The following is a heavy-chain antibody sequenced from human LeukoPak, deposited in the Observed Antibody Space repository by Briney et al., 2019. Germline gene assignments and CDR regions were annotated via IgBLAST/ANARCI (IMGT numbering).Heavy chain of an antibody. CDR2: ISWNSGSI. CDR3: AKGMLGYCSSTSCHDAFDI. Sequence: QAGGSLRLSCAASGFTFDDYAMHWVRHAPGKGLEWVSGISWNSGSIGYADSVKGRFTISRDNAKNSLYLQMNSLRAEDTALYYCAKGMLGYCSSTSCHDAFDIWGQGTMVTVSS. D-gene: IGHD2-2*01. J-gene: IGHJ3*02. V-gene: IGHV3-9*01. CDR1: GFTFDDYA.